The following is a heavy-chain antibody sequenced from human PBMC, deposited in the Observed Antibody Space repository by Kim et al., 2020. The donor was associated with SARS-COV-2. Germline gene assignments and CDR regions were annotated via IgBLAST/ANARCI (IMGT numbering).Heavy chain of an antibody. D-gene: IGHD3-10*01. CDR2: ISYDGSNK. CDR3: ARVGTGSGSPFDY. J-gene: IGHJ4*02. CDR1: GFTFSSYA. Sequence: GGSLRLSCAASGFTFSSYAMHWVRQAPGKGLEWVAVISYDGSNKYYADSVKGRFTISRDNSKNTLYLQMNSLRAEDTAVYYCARVGTGSGSPFDYWGQGTLVTVSS. V-gene: IGHV3-30*01.